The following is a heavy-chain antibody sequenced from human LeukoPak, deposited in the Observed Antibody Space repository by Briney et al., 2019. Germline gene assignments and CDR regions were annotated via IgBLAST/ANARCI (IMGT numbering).Heavy chain of an antibody. V-gene: IGHV4-34*01. Sequence: SETLSLTCAVYGGSFSGYSWSWVRQPPGKGLEWIGEINHSGSINYNPSLKSRVTISEDTSKRQFSLRLSSVTAADTAVYYCARGGRQWLAPFDYWGQGTLVTVSS. CDR1: GGSFSGYS. CDR2: INHSGSI. D-gene: IGHD6-19*01. CDR3: ARGGRQWLAPFDY. J-gene: IGHJ4*02.